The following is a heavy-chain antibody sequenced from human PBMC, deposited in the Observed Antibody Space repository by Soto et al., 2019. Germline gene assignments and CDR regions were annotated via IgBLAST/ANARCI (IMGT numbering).Heavy chain of an antibody. CDR1: GYTFSAYY. CDR2: INPKFGDT. V-gene: IGHV1-2*02. D-gene: IGHD3-16*01. CDR3: ARWGTTGGLDV. Sequence: QVQLVQSGAEVKEPGDSVRVSCEASGYTFSAYYIHWVRQAPGQGLEWMGWINPKFGDTTYAQDFQGRVTMTRDMSISTVYMELSRLTSDDTAIYYCARWGTTGGLDVWGQGTLVSVSS. J-gene: IGHJ1*01.